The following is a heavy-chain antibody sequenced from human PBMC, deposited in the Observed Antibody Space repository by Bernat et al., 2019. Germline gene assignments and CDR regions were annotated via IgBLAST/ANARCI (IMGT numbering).Heavy chain of an antibody. J-gene: IGHJ6*02. Sequence: QVQLQESGPGLVKPSQTLSLTCTVSGGSISSGSYYWSWIWQSAGKGLEWIGRIYTIGSTNYNPSLKSRVTMSVDTSKKQVSLKLNSGTAADTAVDYCASGNDYFDMDVWGQGTTVTVSS. V-gene: IGHV4-61*02. CDR1: GGSISSGSYY. CDR2: IYTIGST. CDR3: ASGNDYFDMDV.